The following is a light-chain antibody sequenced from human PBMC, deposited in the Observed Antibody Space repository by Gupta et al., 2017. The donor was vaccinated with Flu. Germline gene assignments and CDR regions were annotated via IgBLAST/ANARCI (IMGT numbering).Light chain of an antibody. Sequence: DVVMTQSPLSLSVTLGQPASISCRSSQGLVYSDGNTYLHWFQQRPGQTPRCLIHLVSYRDSGVPDRFSGSGSGTDFTLKISRVEAEDVGVYFCMQGAHWPWAFGQGTKVEIK. V-gene: IGKV2-30*01. CDR3: MQGAHWPWA. J-gene: IGKJ1*01. CDR1: QGLVYSDGNTY. CDR2: LVS.